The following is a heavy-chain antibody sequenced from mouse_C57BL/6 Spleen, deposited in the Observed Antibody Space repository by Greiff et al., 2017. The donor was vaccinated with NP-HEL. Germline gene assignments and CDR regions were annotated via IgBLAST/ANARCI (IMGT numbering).Heavy chain of an antibody. CDR1: GYAFSSSW. CDR2: IYPGDGDT. Sequence: VQRVESGPELVKPGASVKISCKASGYAFSSSWMNWVKQRPGKGLEWIGRIYPGDGDTNYNGKFKGKATLTADKSSSTAYMQLSSLTSEDSAVYFCARGGLGQGFAYWGQRTLVTVSA. J-gene: IGHJ3*01. D-gene: IGHD3-3*01. CDR3: ARGGLGQGFAY. V-gene: IGHV1-82*01.